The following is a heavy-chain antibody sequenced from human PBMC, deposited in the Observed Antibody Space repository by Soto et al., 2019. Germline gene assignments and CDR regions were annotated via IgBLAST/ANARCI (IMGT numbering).Heavy chain of an antibody. CDR3: AGLSVADWFDH. CDR1: GGSISSDY. CDR2: RYYSCTA. V-gene: IGHV4-59*01. J-gene: IGHJ5*02. D-gene: IGHD2-15*01. Sequence: QVHLQESGPGLVKPSETLSLTCTVSGGSISSDYWTWVRQPPGKGLERIGYRYYSCTAKYNSSLTSRVTMSVNTSKNQFYLKLSSVTVADTAVYYCAGLSVADWFDHWGQGIQVTVSS.